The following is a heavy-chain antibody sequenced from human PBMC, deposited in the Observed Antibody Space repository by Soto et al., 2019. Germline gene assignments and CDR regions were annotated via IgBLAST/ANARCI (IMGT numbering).Heavy chain of an antibody. V-gene: IGHV3-30*01. CDR3: ARPPYEGYCTVGVCHRFDD. CDR2: ISYDGSDK. Sequence: QEQLVESGGGVVQPGESLRLSCAASGFTFSRYAMHWVRQAPGKGLEWVAFISYDGSDKYYADSVKGRFTISRDDSMNTLYLQMTSLRAEDTAVYYCARPPYEGYCTVGVCHRFDDWGPGALVIVSS. CDR1: GFTFSRYA. J-gene: IGHJ4*02. D-gene: IGHD2-8*02.